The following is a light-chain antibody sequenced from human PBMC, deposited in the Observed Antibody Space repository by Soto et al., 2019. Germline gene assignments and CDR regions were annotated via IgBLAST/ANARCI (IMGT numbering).Light chain of an antibody. J-gene: IGLJ1*01. V-gene: IGLV2-14*01. CDR1: SSDVGGYNY. Sequence: QSALTQPASVSGSPGQSITISCTGTSSDVGGYNYVSWYQQYPGKAPKLMIYDVTNRPSGVSNRFSGSKSGNTASLTISGLQAEDEAEYYCSSYTSTISYVFGTGTKVTVL. CDR2: DVT. CDR3: SSYTSTISYV.